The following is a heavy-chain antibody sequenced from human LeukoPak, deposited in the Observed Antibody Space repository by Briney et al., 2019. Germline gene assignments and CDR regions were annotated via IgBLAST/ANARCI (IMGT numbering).Heavy chain of an antibody. D-gene: IGHD6-13*01. J-gene: IGHJ4*02. CDR3: ARDRGQQRPSLVPFDY. V-gene: IGHV3-66*01. CDR2: IYSGGST. Sequence: LGGSLRLSCAASGFTVSSNYMSWVRQAPGKGLEWVSVIYSGGSTYYADSVKGRFTISRDNSKNTLYLQMNSLRAEDTAVYYCARDRGQQRPSLVPFDYWGQGTLVTVSS. CDR1: GFTVSSNY.